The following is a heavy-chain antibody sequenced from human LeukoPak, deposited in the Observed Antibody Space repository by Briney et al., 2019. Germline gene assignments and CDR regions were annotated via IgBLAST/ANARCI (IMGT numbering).Heavy chain of an antibody. J-gene: IGHJ6*03. Sequence: GGSLRLSCAASEFTFSSYWMHWVRQAPGKGLVWVSRINSDGSSTGYADSVKGRFTISRDNAKNTLYLQMNSLRAEDTAVYYCASPYNWNSYYYMDVWGKGTTVTVSS. CDR1: EFTFSSYW. D-gene: IGHD1-7*01. CDR2: INSDGSST. CDR3: ASPYNWNSYYYMDV. V-gene: IGHV3-74*01.